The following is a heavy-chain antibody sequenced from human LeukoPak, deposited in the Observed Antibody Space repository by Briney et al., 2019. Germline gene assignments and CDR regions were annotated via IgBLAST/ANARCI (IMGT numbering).Heavy chain of an antibody. CDR3: ARQLYYDSSGYYYVESAEPAFDI. CDR2: IYYSGST. CDR1: GGSISSYY. Sequence: SGTLSLTCTVSGGSISSYYWSWIRQPPGKGLEWIGYIYYSGSTNYNPSLKSRVTISVDTSKNQFSLKLSSVTAADTAVYYCARQLYYDSSGYYYVESAEPAFDIWGQGTMVTVSS. D-gene: IGHD3-22*01. V-gene: IGHV4-59*08. J-gene: IGHJ3*02.